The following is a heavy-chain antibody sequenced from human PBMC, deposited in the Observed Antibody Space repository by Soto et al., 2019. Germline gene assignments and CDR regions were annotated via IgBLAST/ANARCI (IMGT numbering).Heavy chain of an antibody. J-gene: IGHJ6*02. CDR3: AVPAASVAGASGTYYYYGMDV. CDR1: GGSISSGGYY. Sequence: SETLSLTCTVSGGSISSGGYYWSWIRQHPGEGLAWIGYIYYSGSTYYNPSLKSRVTILVDTSENQFSLKLSSVTAADTAVYYCAVPAASVAGASGTYYYYGMDVWGQGTTVTVSS. D-gene: IGHD6-19*01. V-gene: IGHV4-31*03. CDR2: IYYSGST.